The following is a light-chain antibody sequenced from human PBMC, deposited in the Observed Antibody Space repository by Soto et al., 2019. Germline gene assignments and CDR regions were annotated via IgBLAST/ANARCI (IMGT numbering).Light chain of an antibody. CDR2: RDN. CDR3: SAWDDSLSALV. V-gene: IGLV1-47*01. Sequence: SVLTQPPSTSGTPGQRVTISCSGSSSNIGSNFVYWFQQLPGTAPKLLIHRDNQRPSGVPGRLSGSKSGTSASLAISGLRSEDEADYYCSAWDDSLSALVFGGGTQLTVL. CDR1: SSNIGSNF. J-gene: IGLJ2*01.